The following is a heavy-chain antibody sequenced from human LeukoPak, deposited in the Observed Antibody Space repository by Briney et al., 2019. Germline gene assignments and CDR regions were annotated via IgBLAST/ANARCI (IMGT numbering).Heavy chain of an antibody. J-gene: IGHJ4*02. CDR2: IRTKASGETT. CDR3: TRGGLMVVTDY. V-gene: IGHV3-49*04. CDR1: GFTFGDSG. D-gene: IGHD3-22*01. Sequence: GGSLRLSCTASGFTFGDSGMTWVRQAPGKGLEWVGFIRTKASGETTEYAASVRGRLSISRDDSKSIAYLQMNSLKAEDTAVYYCTRGGLMVVTDYWGQGTLVTVSS.